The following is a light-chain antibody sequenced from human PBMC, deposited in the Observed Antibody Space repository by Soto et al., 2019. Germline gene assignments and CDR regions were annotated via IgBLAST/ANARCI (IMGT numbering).Light chain of an antibody. J-gene: IGKJ1*01. Sequence: EIVMTQSPATLSVSPGERATLSCRASQSVSSNLAWYQQKPGQAPRLLIYGASTRATGIPARFSGSGSGTEFTLTISSLQSEDYAVYSCHQYNNWPPWTFGQGTKVEIK. CDR1: QSVSSN. V-gene: IGKV3-15*01. CDR2: GAS. CDR3: HQYNNWPPWT.